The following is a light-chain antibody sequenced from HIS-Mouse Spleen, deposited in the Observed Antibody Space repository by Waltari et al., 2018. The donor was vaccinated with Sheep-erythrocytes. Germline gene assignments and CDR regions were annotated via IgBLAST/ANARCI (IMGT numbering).Light chain of an antibody. Sequence: DIQMTQSPSPPSASVGDRVTITCQASQDISNYLNWYQQKPGKAPKLLIYDASNLETGVPSRFSGSGSGTDYTFSIRCLQPEDIATYYCQQYYNLLTFGGGTKVEIK. CDR1: QDISNY. CDR2: DAS. J-gene: IGKJ4*01. CDR3: QQYYNLLT. V-gene: IGKV1-33*01.